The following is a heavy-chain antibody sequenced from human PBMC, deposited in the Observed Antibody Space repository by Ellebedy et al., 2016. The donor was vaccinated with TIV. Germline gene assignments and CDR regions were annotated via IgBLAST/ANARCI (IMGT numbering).Heavy chain of an antibody. V-gene: IGHV1-46*01. CDR2: INPSGGST. D-gene: IGHD6-19*01. CDR3: ARDLGVEVVAGKGDY. Sequence: ASVKVSCKASGYTFTSYYMHWVRQAPGQGLEWMGIINPSGGSTSYAQKFQGRVTMTTDTSTSTAYMELRSLRSDDTAVYYCARDLGVEVVAGKGDYWGQGTLVTVSS. CDR1: GYTFTSYY. J-gene: IGHJ4*02.